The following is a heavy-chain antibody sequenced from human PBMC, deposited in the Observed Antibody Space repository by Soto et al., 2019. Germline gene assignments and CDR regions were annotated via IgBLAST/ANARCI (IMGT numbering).Heavy chain of an antibody. V-gene: IGHV3-43*01. D-gene: IGHD3-10*01. CDR1: GFTFDDYT. J-gene: IGHJ5*02. CDR3: AKDIASYGSGSNWFDP. CDR2: ISWDGGST. Sequence: GGSLRLSCAASGFTFDDYTMHWVRQAPGKGLEWVSLISWDGGSTYYADSVKGRFTISRDNSKNSLYLQMNSLRTEDTALYYCAKDIASYGSGSNWFDPWGQGTLVTVSS.